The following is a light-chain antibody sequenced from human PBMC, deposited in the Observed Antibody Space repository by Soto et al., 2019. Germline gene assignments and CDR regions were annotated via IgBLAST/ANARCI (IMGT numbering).Light chain of an antibody. J-gene: IGKJ1*01. CDR2: GTS. CDR1: QTVSSTY. CDR3: QQYGSSPWT. V-gene: IGKV3-20*01. Sequence: EIVLTQSPDTLSLSPGERATLSCRASQTVSSTYLAWYQQRPGQAPGLLIYGTSSRATGIPDRFSGSGSGTDFTLTISRLEPEDFVVYYCQQYGSSPWTFGQGTKVEIK.